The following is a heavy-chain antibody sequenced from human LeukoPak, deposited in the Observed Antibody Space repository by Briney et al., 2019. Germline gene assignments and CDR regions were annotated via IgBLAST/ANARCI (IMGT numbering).Heavy chain of an antibody. CDR3: ARAPYSGSYTGLFDY. J-gene: IGHJ4*02. CDR1: GFTFSSYA. Sequence: PGGSLRLSCAASGFTFSSYAMHWVRQAPGKGLEWVAVISYDGSNKYYADSVKGRFTISRDNSKNTLYLQMNSLRAEDTAVYYCARAPYSGSYTGLFDYWGQGTLVTVSS. CDR2: ISYDGSNK. V-gene: IGHV3-30-3*01. D-gene: IGHD1-26*01.